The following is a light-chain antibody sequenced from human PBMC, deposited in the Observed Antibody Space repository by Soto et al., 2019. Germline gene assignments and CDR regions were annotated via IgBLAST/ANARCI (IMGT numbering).Light chain of an antibody. CDR1: SSDVGAYNY. J-gene: IGLJ1*01. CDR3: TSYAGTYSFFYV. V-gene: IGLV2-8*01. CDR2: EVS. Sequence: QSVLTQPPSASGSPGQSVTISCTGTSSDVGAYNYVSWYQQLPGKAPKLVIYEVSKRPSGVPDRFSGSKSGNTASLTVSGLQAEDEADYYCTSYAGTYSFFYVFGTGTKVTRP.